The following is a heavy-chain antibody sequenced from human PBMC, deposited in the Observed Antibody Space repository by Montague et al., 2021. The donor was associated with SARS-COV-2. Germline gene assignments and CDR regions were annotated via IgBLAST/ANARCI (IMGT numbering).Heavy chain of an antibody. D-gene: IGHD3-3*01. J-gene: IGHJ3*01. CDR2: IYYSGST. Sequence: SETLSLTCTVPGGSISSYYWSWIRQPPGKGLEWIGYIYYSGSTNYNPSLKSRVTISVDTSKNQFSLKLSSVTAADTAVYYCARVRGNTIIGVVIIFAFDFWGQGTMVTVSS. V-gene: IGHV4-59*01. CDR3: ARVRGNTIIGVVIIFAFDF. CDR1: GGSISSYY.